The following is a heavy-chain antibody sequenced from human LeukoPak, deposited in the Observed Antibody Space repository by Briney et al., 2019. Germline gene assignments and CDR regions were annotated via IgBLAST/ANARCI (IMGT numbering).Heavy chain of an antibody. D-gene: IGHD2-2*01. CDR2: ISAYNGNT. J-gene: IGHJ6*03. V-gene: IGHV1-18*04. CDR3: ARTLTDIVVVPAAPSYYMDV. CDR1: GYTFTSYG. Sequence: ASVKVSCKASGYTFTSYGFSWVRQAPGQGLEWMGWISAYNGNTNYAQKLQGRVTMTTDTSTSTAYMELRSLRSDDTAVYYCARTLTDIVVVPAAPSYYMDVWGKGTTVTVSS.